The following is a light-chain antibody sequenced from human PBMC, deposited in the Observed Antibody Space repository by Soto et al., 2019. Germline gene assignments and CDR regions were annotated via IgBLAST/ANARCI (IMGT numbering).Light chain of an antibody. J-gene: IGKJ4*01. V-gene: IGKV3-11*01. Sequence: EIVLTQSPATLSLSPGERATLSCRASQSVSSYLAWYQQKPGQAPRLLIYDASNRATGIPAWFSGSGSGTEFTLTISSLEPEDFAVYYCQQRSNWPTFGGGTKVEIK. CDR2: DAS. CDR3: QQRSNWPT. CDR1: QSVSSY.